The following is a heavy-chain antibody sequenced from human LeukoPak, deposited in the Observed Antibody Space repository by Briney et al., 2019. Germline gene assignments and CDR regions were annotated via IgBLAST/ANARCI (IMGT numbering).Heavy chain of an antibody. J-gene: IGHJ4*02. CDR2: IYYSGST. CDR3: ARGYYDSSGYYSRGEFDY. D-gene: IGHD3-22*01. CDR1: GDSISTSSSY. Sequence: SETLSLTCSVSGDSISTSSSYWGWIRQPPGKGLEWIGSIYYSGSTYYNPSLKSRVTISVDTSKNQFSLKLSSVTAADTAVYYCARGYYDSSGYYSRGEFDYWGQGTLVTVSS. V-gene: IGHV4-39*07.